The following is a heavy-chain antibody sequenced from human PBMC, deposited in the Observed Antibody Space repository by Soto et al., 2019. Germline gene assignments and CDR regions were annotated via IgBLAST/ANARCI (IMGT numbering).Heavy chain of an antibody. CDR3: ARLTYSPSHSEGYWFDH. J-gene: IGHJ5*02. D-gene: IGHD6-13*01. V-gene: IGHV4-59*11. CDR2: IYYSGTT. CDR1: GGSMTHHY. Sequence: QVQLQESGPGLVKPSETLSLTCSVFGGSMTHHYWSWIRQSPGEGLEWIANIYYSGTTSYNPSLKSRISSSIDPSKTQFSLKLTSVTAADTAVSFCARLTYSPSHSEGYWFDHWGQGTLVTVSS.